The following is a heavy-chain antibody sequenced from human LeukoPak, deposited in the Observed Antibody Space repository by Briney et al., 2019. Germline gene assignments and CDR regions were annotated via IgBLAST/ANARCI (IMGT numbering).Heavy chain of an antibody. Sequence: TLSLTCTVSGGSISSGGYYWSWIRQHPGKGLEWIGCIYYSGSTYYNPSLKSRVTISVDTSKNQFSLKLSSVTAADTAVYYCARDRRMTTVTHISKWGRGTLVTVSS. V-gene: IGHV4-31*03. CDR2: IYYSGST. J-gene: IGHJ4*02. D-gene: IGHD4-17*01. CDR1: GGSISSGGYY. CDR3: ARDRRMTTVTHISK.